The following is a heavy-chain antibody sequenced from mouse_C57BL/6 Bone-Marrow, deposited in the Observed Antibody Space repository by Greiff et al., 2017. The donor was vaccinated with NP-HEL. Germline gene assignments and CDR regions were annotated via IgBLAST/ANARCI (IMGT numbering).Heavy chain of an antibody. CDR2: IDPSDSYT. V-gene: IGHV1-59*01. J-gene: IGHJ2*01. CDR3: ARRDGPYYFDY. Sequence: QVQLQQPGAELVRPGTSVKLSCKASGYTFTSYWMHWVKQRPGQGLEWIGVIDPSDSYTNYNQKFKGKATLTVDTSSSTAYMQLSSLTSEDSAVYYCARRDGPYYFDYWGQGTTLTVSS. D-gene: IGHD1-1*01. CDR1: GYTFTSYW.